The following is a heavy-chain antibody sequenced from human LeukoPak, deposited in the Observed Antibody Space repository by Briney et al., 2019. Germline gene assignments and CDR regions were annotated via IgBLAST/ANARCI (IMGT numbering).Heavy chain of an antibody. J-gene: IGHJ6*02. D-gene: IGHD3-3*01. CDR3: ALAYYDFWSGYPNYYYYGMDV. CDR2: INHSGST. V-gene: IGHV4-34*01. Sequence: SETLSLTCAVYGGSFSGYYWSWIRQPPGKGLEWLGEINHSGSTNYNPSLKSRVTISVDTSKNQFSLKLSSVTAADTAVYYCALAYYDFWSGYPNYYYYGMDVWGQGTTVTVSS. CDR1: GGSFSGYY.